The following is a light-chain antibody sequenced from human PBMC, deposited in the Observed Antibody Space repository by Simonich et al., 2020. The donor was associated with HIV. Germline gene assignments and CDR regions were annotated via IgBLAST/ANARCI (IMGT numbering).Light chain of an antibody. V-gene: IGKV3-15*01. CDR2: DAS. CDR1: QGISSW. Sequence: MTQSPSSVSASVGNRVTITCRAGQGISSWLAWYQQKLCQTPRHIIYDASTRATVIPARFSGSGSGTDFTLTISSLQSEDFAVYYCQQYNNWWTFGQGTKVEIK. J-gene: IGKJ1*01. CDR3: QQYNNWWT.